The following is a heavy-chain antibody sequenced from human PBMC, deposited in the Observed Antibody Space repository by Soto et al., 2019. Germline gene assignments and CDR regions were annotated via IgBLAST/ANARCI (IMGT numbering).Heavy chain of an antibody. Sequence: EVQLVESGGGLVQPGGSLRLSCAASGFTVSSNYMSWVRQAPGKGLEWVSVIYSGGSTYYADSVKGRFTISRHNSKNTLYLQMNSLRADDTAVYYCASLRAQSYYDSPSWYFDLWGRGTLVTVSS. J-gene: IGHJ2*01. CDR3: ASLRAQSYYDSPSWYFDL. V-gene: IGHV3-53*04. CDR1: GFTVSSNY. D-gene: IGHD3-22*01. CDR2: IYSGGST.